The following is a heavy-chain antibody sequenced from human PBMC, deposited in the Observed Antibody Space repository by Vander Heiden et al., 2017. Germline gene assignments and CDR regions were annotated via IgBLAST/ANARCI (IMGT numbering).Heavy chain of an antibody. J-gene: IGHJ4*02. D-gene: IGHD3-16*01. Sequence: QVQLVESGGGVVQPGRSLRLSCAASGFTFSSYAMHWVRQAPGKGLEWVAVISYDGSNKYYADSVKGRFTISRDNSKNTLYLQMNSLRAEDTAVYYCARVGVDYWGQGTLVTVSS. CDR1: GFTFSSYA. CDR2: ISYDGSNK. V-gene: IGHV3-30-3*01. CDR3: ARVGVDY.